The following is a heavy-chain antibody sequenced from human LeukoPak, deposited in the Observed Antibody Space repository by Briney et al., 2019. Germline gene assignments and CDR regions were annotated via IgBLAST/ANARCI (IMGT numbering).Heavy chain of an antibody. CDR2: IYYSGST. J-gene: IGHJ4*02. CDR3: ARHDYGEETVDY. Sequence: SETLSLTCTVSGGSISSSSYYWGWIRQPPGKGLEWIGSIYYSGSTYYNPSLKSRVTISVDTSKDQFSLKLSSVTAADTAVYYCARHDYGEETVDYWGQGTLVTVSS. V-gene: IGHV4-39*01. CDR1: GGSISSSSYY. D-gene: IGHD4-17*01.